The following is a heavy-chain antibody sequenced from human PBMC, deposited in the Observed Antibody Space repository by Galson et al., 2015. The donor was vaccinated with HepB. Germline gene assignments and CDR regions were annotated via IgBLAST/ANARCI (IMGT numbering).Heavy chain of an antibody. CDR1: GGSISSSNW. D-gene: IGHD3-10*01. CDR2: IYHSGST. CDR3: ASRGRRTGAFDI. V-gene: IGHV4-4*02. Sequence: SETLSLTCTVSGGSISSSNWWSWVRQPPGKGLEWIGEIYHSGSTNYNPSLKSRVTISVDKSKNQFSLKLSSVTAADTAVYYCASRGRRTGAFDIWGQGTMVTVSS. J-gene: IGHJ3*02.